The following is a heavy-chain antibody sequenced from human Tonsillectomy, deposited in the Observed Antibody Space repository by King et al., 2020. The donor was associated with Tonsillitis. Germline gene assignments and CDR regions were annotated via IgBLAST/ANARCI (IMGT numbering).Heavy chain of an antibody. D-gene: IGHD2-2*01. V-gene: IGHV6-1*01. CDR2: TYYRSKWYN. J-gene: IGHJ6*02. CDR3: ARGDRLCSTTSCYYSYYYYGMDV. CDR1: GDSVSSNSAA. Sequence: VQLPQSGPGLVKPSQTLSLTCAISGDSVSSNSAAWNWIRQSPSRGLEWLGRTYYRSKWYNDYAVSVKSRITINPDTSKNQFSLQLNSVTPEDTAVYYCARGDRLCSTTSCYYSYYYYGMDVWGQGTTVTVSS.